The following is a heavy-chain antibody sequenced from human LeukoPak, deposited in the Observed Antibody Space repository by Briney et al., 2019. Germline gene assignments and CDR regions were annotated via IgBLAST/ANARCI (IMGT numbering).Heavy chain of an antibody. CDR2: INYGGDT. CDR1: GGAFSGYD. V-gene: IGHV4-34*01. Sequence: SETLSLTCGVDGGAFSGYDWSWVRQPPGKGLEWIGEINYGGDTNYNPSLKSRVTISVDTSKNQFSLKVRSVTAADTAVYFCARGLGWKVTPMGLFYMDVWGEGATVTVSS. D-gene: IGHD1-1*01. J-gene: IGHJ6*03. CDR3: ARGLGWKVTPMGLFYMDV.